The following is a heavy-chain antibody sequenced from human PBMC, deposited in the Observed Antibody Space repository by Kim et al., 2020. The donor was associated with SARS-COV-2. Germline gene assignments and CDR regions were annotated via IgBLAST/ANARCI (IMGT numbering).Heavy chain of an antibody. CDR3: ARTRREWFLGDDAFDI. V-gene: IGHV3-53*01. CDR2: IYSGGST. J-gene: IGHJ3*02. CDR1: GFTVSSNY. Sequence: GGSLRLSCAASGFTVSSNYMSWVRQAPGKGLEWVSVIYSGGSTYYADSVKGRFTISRDNSKNTLYLQMNSLRAEDTAVYYCARTRREWFLGDDAFDIWGQGTMVTVSS. D-gene: IGHD3-3*01.